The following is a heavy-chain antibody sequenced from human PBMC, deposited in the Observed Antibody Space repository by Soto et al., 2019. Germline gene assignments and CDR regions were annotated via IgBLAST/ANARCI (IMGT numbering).Heavy chain of an antibody. D-gene: IGHD2-15*01. CDR2: INHSGST. J-gene: IGHJ3*02. CDR3: ARGLGGSFPRGAFDI. V-gene: IGHV4-34*01. CDR1: GGSFSGYY. Sequence: PSETLSLTCAVYGGSFSGYYWSWIRQPPGKGLEWIGEINHSGSTNYNPSLKSRVTISVDTSKNQFSLKLSSVTAADTAVYYCARGLGGSFPRGAFDIWGQGTMVTVSS.